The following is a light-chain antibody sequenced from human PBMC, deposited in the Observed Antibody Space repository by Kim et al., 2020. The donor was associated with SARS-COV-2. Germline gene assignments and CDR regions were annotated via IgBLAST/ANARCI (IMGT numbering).Light chain of an antibody. Sequence: EIVMTQSPATLSVSPGERATLSCRASQSLSSNLAWYQQKPGQAPRLLIYDTSTRATGIPARFSASGSGTEFTLTISALQSEDLAVYYCQQYGDWPPMYTFGQGTKLEI. CDR2: DTS. V-gene: IGKV3-15*01. J-gene: IGKJ2*01. CDR1: QSLSSN. CDR3: QQYGDWPPMYT.